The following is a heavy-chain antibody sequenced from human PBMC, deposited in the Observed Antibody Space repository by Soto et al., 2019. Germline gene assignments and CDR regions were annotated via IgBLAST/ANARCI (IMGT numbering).Heavy chain of an antibody. J-gene: IGHJ6*02. Sequence: EVQLVESGGGLVQPGGSLRLSCVASGIPVSSNYMTWVRQAPGKGLEWVSVLHSGGDTYYANSVKGRFTISRHDSTNTLYLQRNSLSPEDTAVYYCERDGPYYYASRMDVWGQGTTVTVSS. CDR2: LHSGGDT. CDR3: ERDGPYYYASRMDV. V-gene: IGHV3-53*04. CDR1: GIPVSSNY. D-gene: IGHD3-10*01.